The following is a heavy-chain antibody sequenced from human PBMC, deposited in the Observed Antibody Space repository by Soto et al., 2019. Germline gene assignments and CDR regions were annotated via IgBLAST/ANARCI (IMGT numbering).Heavy chain of an antibody. V-gene: IGHV1-69*06. CDR1: GGSFGTSA. D-gene: IGHD2-21*02. CDR2: IIPIFRTA. CDR3: ARGGQTQGDDDYGMDV. Sequence: SVKVSCKASGGSFGTSAIHWVRQTPGQGLEWMGGIIPIFRTANYAQKFQGRVTITADKSTSTAYMELSSLRSEDTAVYYCARGGQTQGDDDYGMDVWGQGTTVTVSS. J-gene: IGHJ6*02.